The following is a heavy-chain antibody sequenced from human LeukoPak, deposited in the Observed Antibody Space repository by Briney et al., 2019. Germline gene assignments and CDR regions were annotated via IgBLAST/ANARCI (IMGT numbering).Heavy chain of an antibody. V-gene: IGHV4-59*01. CDR1: GGSISSYY. CDR3: ARRDIYYYYGMDV. J-gene: IGHJ6*02. CDR2: IYYSGST. Sequence: SETLSLTCTVSGGSISSYYWSWIRQPPGKGPEWIGYIYYSGSTNYNPSLKSRVTIPVDTSKNQFSLKLSSVTAADTAVYYCARRDIYYYYGMDVWGQGTTVTVSS.